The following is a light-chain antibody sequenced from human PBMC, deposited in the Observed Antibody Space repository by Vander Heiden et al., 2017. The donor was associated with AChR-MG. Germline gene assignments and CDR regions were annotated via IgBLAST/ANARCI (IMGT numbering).Light chain of an antibody. Sequence: EIVLTQSPPTLALSPGERATIPCRTSQTIANSLVWLQQRPDQTPRLLIYAASNRATDVPARFSGSGSGTDFTLTIASLDPEDFAVYFCQQRDNWPRTFGQGTRVEIK. CDR2: AAS. J-gene: IGKJ1*01. CDR1: QTIANS. CDR3: QQRDNWPRT. V-gene: IGKV3-11*01.